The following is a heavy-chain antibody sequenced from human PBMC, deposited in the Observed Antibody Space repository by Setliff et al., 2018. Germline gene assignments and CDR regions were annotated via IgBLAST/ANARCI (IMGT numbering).Heavy chain of an antibody. CDR3: ARSRPAGDYGTWDYYYYGMDV. Sequence: SVKVSCKASGGTFSSYAISWVRQAPGQGLEWMGGFIPIFGTANYAQKFQGRVTITTDESTSTAYMELSSLRSEDTAVYYCARSRPAGDYGTWDYYYYGMDVWGQGTTVTVSS. J-gene: IGHJ6*02. CDR2: FIPIFGTA. V-gene: IGHV1-69*05. D-gene: IGHD4-17*01. CDR1: GGTFSSYA.